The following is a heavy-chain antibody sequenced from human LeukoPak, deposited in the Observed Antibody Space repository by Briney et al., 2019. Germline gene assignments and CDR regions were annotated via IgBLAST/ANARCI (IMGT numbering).Heavy chain of an antibody. CDR1: GYTFTSYG. V-gene: IGHV1-18*01. J-gene: IGHJ4*02. CDR3: XXXXGAWYSRLSDY. D-gene: IGHD1-1*01. Sequence: GASVKVSCKASGYTFTSYGISWVRQAPGQGLEWMGWISAYNGNTNYAQTLQGRVTMTTDTSTSTAYMELRSLRSDDTAVYYCXXXXGAWYSRLSDYWGQGTLVTVSS. CDR2: ISAYNGNT.